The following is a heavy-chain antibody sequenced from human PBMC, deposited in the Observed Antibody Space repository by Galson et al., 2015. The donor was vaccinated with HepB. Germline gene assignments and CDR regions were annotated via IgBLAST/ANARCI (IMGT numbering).Heavy chain of an antibody. Sequence: SVKVSCKASGGTFSSYAISWVRQAPGQGLEWMGGIIPIFGTANYAQKFQGRVTITADESKTTAYMELSSLRSEDTAVYYCARDPPYCSGGSCSDAFDIWGQGTMVTVSS. CDR1: GGTFSSYA. CDR3: ARDPPYCSGGSCSDAFDI. V-gene: IGHV1-69*13. CDR2: IIPIFGTA. J-gene: IGHJ3*02. D-gene: IGHD2-15*01.